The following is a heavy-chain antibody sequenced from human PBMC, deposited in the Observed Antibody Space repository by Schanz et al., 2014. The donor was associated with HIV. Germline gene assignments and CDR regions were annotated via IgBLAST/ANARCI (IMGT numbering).Heavy chain of an antibody. J-gene: IGHJ4*02. V-gene: IGHV3-33*05. CDR1: GFTFNSYG. CDR2: ISYDGRNK. Sequence: QVQLAESGGGVVQPGRSLRLSCAASGFTFNSYGMHWVRQAPGKGLEWVSVISYDGRNKLYADSVKGRFTISRDNSLHMLYLEMKSLRAEDTAVYYCAKDPGILPRTYFDSWGQGTPVTVSS. CDR3: AKDPGILPRTYFDS. D-gene: IGHD2-2*02.